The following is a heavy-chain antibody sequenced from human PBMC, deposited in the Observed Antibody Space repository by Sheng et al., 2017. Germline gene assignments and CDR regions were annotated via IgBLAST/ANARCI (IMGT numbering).Heavy chain of an antibody. J-gene: IGHJ4*02. CDR3: ARDRLQGYYFDY. CDR2: IYTTGNT. V-gene: IGHV4-61*02. D-gene: IGHD2-15*01. Sequence: QVQLQESGPGLVKSSQTLSLTCTVSGGSISSGSYYWSWIRQPAGKGLEWIGRIYTTGNTTYNPSLKSRVTISLDTSKNQFSLKVSSVTAADTAAYYCARDRLQGYYFDYWGQGTLVTVSS. CDR1: GGSISSGSYY.